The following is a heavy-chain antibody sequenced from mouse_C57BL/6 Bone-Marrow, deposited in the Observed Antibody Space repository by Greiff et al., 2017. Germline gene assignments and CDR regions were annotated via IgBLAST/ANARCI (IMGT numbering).Heavy chain of an antibody. D-gene: IGHD3-1*01. V-gene: IGHV1-64*01. CDR3: ATRSGTWFAY. Sequence: VKLQQPGAELAKPGASVKLSCKASGYTFTSYWMHWVKQRPGQGLEWIGMIHPNSGSTNYNEKFKSKATLTVDKSSSTAYMQLRSLTSEDSAVYYCATRSGTWFAYWGQGTLVTVSA. CDR1: GYTFTSYW. J-gene: IGHJ3*01. CDR2: IHPNSGST.